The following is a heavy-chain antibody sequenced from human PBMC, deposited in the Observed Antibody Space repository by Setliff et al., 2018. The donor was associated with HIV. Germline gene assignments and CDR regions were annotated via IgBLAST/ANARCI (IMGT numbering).Heavy chain of an antibody. CDR2: ISSGSSYI. CDR3: ARAGVYYDSSGYCIDY. D-gene: IGHD3-22*01. Sequence: PGGSLRLSCAASGFTFSSYSMNWVRQAPGKGLEWVSSISSGSSYIYYAESVKGRFTISRDNAKSSLYLQMNSLRAEDTAVYYCARAGVYYDSSGYCIDYWGQGTLVTVSS. CDR1: GFTFSSYS. J-gene: IGHJ4*02. V-gene: IGHV3-21*01.